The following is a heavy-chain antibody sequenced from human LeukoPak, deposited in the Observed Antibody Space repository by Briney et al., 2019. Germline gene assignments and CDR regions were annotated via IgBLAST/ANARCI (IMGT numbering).Heavy chain of an antibody. V-gene: IGHV3-74*01. CDR3: ARVRGYDTSDYDY. J-gene: IGHJ4*02. CDR2: INSDGSST. CDR1: GFTFSSYW. Sequence: TGGSLRLPCAASGFTFSSYWMHWVPQAPGKGLVWVSRINSDGSSTSYADSVKGRFSIYRDNAKNTLYLQMNSLRAEDTAVYYCARVRGYDTSDYDYWGQGTLVTVSS. D-gene: IGHD3-22*01.